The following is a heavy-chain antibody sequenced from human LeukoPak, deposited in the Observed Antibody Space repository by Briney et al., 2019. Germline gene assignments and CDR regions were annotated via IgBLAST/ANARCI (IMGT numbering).Heavy chain of an antibody. CDR3: AKDSTLGYYDILTGYPDY. J-gene: IGHJ4*02. V-gene: IGHV3-48*04. D-gene: IGHD3-9*01. CDR1: GFTFSSYS. Sequence: GGSLRLSCAASGFTFSSYSMNWVRQAPGKGLEWVSYISSSSSTIYYADSVKGRFTISRDNAKNSLYLQMNSLRAEDTALYYCAKDSTLGYYDILTGYPDYWGQGTLVTVSS. CDR2: ISSSSSTI.